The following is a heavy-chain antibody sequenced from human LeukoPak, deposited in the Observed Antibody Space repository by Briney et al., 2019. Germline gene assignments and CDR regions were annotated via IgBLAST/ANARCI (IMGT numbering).Heavy chain of an antibody. CDR1: GGTFSSYA. J-gene: IGHJ2*01. V-gene: IGHV3-23*01. CDR2: ISGSGGST. CDR3: AKGSTVVTPGGWYFDL. D-gene: IGHD4-23*01. Sequence: SCKASGGTFSSYAMSWVRQAPGKGLEWVSAISGSGGSTYYADSVKGRFTISRDNSKNTLYLQMNSLRAEDTAVYYCAKGSTVVTPGGWYFDLWGRGTLVTVSS.